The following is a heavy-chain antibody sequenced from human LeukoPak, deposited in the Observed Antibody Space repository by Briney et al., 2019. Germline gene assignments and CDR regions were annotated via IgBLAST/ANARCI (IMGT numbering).Heavy chain of an antibody. CDR2: IYYSGST. V-gene: IGHV4-59*08. CDR1: GGSISSYY. CDR3: ARHRRVVIFDY. Sequence: PSETLSLTCTVSGGSISSYYWSWIRQPPGKGLEWIGYIYYSGSTNYNPFLKSRVTISVDTSKNQFSLKLSSVTAADTAVYYCARHRRVVIFDYWGQGTLVTVSS. D-gene: IGHD3-3*01. J-gene: IGHJ4*02.